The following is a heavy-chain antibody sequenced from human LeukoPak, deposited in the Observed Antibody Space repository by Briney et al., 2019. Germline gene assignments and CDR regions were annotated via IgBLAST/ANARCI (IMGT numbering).Heavy chain of an antibody. D-gene: IGHD3-9*01. Sequence: TGGSLRLYCAASGFTFSSYAMSWVRQAPGKGVEWVSAISGSGGSTYYADSVKGRFTISRDNSKNTLYLQMNSLRAEDTAVYYCAKDPARYFDWLLQAEYFQHWGQGTLVTVSS. J-gene: IGHJ1*01. CDR1: GFTFSSYA. CDR2: ISGSGGST. V-gene: IGHV3-23*01. CDR3: AKDPARYFDWLLQAEYFQH.